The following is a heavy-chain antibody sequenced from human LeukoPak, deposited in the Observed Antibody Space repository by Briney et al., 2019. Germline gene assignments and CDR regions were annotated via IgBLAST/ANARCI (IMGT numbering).Heavy chain of an antibody. D-gene: IGHD5-24*01. CDR1: GGSFSSYY. Sequence: TSETLSLTCAVYGGSFSSYYWSWIRQPPGKGLEWIGYIYYSGSTNYNPSLKSRVTISVDTSKNQFSLKLSSVTAADTAVYYCARVHRDGYNFFIYYMDVWGKGTTVTVSS. CDR2: IYYSGST. V-gene: IGHV4-59*01. CDR3: ARVHRDGYNFFIYYMDV. J-gene: IGHJ6*03.